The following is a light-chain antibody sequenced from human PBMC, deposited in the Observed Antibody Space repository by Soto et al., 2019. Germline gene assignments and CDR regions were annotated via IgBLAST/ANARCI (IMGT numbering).Light chain of an antibody. J-gene: IGLJ1*01. Sequence: QSVLTQPASVSVSPVQSITISCTGTSSDVGGYNYVSWYQQHPGKAPKLMIYEVSNRPSGVSNRFSGSKSGNTDSLTISGLQAEDEADYYCSSYTSSSTLGVFGTGTKVTVL. CDR2: EVS. V-gene: IGLV2-14*01. CDR1: SSDVGGYNY. CDR3: SSYTSSSTLGV.